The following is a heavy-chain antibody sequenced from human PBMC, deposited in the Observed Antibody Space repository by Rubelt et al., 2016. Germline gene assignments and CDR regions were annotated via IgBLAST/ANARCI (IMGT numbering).Heavy chain of an antibody. CDR3: ARSLLDYSQLPVIADTYYYYGMDV. V-gene: IGHV3-30*04. Sequence: QVQLVESGGGVVQPGRSLRLSCAASGFTFSSYAMHWVRQAPGKGLEWVAVISYDGSNKYYADSVKGRFTISRDNSKNTLYLQMNSLRAEDTAVYYCARSLLDYSQLPVIADTYYYYGMDVWGQGTTVTVSS. CDR2: ISYDGSNK. J-gene: IGHJ6*02. D-gene: IGHD4-11*01. CDR1: GFTFSSYA.